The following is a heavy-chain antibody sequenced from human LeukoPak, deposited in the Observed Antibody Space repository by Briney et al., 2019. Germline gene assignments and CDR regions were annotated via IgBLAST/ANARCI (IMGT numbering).Heavy chain of an antibody. V-gene: IGHV4-59*08. CDR1: GGSISSYY. D-gene: IGHD3-9*01. CDR2: IYYSGST. J-gene: IGHJ5*02. Sequence: PSETLSLTCTVSGGSISSYYWSWIRQPPGKGLEWIGYIYYSGSTNYNPSLKSRVTISVDTSKNQFSLKLSSVTAADTAVYYCARQVPYYDILTGYSPRWFDPWGQGTLVTVSS. CDR3: ARQVPYYDILTGYSPRWFDP.